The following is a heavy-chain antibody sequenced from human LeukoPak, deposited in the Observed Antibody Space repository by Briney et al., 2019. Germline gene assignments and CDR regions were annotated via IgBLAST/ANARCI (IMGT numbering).Heavy chain of an antibody. CDR2: IYTSGST. CDR3: ARARYDILTGYSDDAFEI. J-gene: IGHJ3*02. Sequence: SETLSVTCTVSGGSISSYYWSWIWQPPGEGLGWIWRIYTSGSTNYNRSLKSRVTMSVDTSKNQFSLKLSSVTAADTAVYYCARARYDILTGYSDDAFEIWGQGTMVTVSS. D-gene: IGHD3-9*01. CDR1: GGSISSYY. V-gene: IGHV4-4*07.